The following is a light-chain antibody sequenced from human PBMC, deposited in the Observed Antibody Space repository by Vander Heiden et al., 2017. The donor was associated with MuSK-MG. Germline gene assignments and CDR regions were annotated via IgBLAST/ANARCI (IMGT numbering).Light chain of an antibody. V-gene: IGKV3-15*01. CDR1: QSVNSN. Sequence: EVVMTQSPATLSVSPGERATLSCRASQSVNSNLAWYQQKPGQAPRLLIFGTSTRATGIPARFTGSGFGTEFTLTISMRQFEDFALYYCQQYNNWPPVTFGQGTRLEIK. J-gene: IGKJ5*01. CDR2: GTS. CDR3: QQYNNWPPVT.